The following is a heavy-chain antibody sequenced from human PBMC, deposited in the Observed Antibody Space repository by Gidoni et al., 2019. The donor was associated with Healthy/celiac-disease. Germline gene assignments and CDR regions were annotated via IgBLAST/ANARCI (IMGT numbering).Heavy chain of an antibody. J-gene: IGHJ6*02. Sequence: EVQLVQSGAEVKKPGESLKSSCKVSGYSFTSYWIGWVRQMPGKGLEWMGIIYPGDSDTRYSPSFQGQVTISADKSISTAYLQWSSLKASDTAMYYCARPSLRYFDWSNPHSYYYGMDVWGQGTTVTVSS. V-gene: IGHV5-51*01. CDR1: GYSFTSYW. CDR2: IYPGDSDT. D-gene: IGHD3-9*01. CDR3: ARPSLRYFDWSNPHSYYYGMDV.